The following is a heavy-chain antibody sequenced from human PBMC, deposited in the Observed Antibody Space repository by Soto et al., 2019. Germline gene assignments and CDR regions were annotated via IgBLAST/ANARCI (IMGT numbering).Heavy chain of an antibody. D-gene: IGHD6-19*01. Sequence: ASVKVSCKASGYTFTSYGISWVRQAPGQGLEWMGWISAYNGNTNYAQKLQGRVTMTTDTSTITAYMELRSLRSDDTAVYYCARDYTVAGSHDAFDIWGQGTMVTVSS. V-gene: IGHV1-18*01. CDR3: ARDYTVAGSHDAFDI. CDR1: GYTFTSYG. J-gene: IGHJ3*02. CDR2: ISAYNGNT.